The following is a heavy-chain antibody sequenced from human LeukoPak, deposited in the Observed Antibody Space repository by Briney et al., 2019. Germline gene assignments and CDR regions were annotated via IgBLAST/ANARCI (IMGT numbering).Heavy chain of an antibody. CDR1: GGSISSFY. J-gene: IGHJ6*03. CDR2: ISTRGNT. V-gene: IGHV4-4*07. Sequence: KPSETLSLTCSISGGSISSFYWSWIRQPAGKGLEWIGRISTRGNTDYNPSLKSRVTLSVDTSNNQFSLKLSSVTAADTAVYYCAGTYKYYYYYYMDVWGKGTTVTISS. CDR3: AGTYKYYYYYYMDV. D-gene: IGHD1-14*01.